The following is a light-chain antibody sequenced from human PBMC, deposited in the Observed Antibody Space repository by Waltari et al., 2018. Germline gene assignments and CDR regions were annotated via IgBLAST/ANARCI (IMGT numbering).Light chain of an antibody. CDR1: SGFNVGTYR. J-gene: IGLJ2*01. CDR2: YRSDSDK. CDR3: MTWHSSAVV. V-gene: IGLV5-45*03. Sequence: QAVLTQPSSLSASPGASASFTCTLRSGFNVGTYRISWFQQKPGSPPRYLLRYRSDSDKQQGSGVPSRFSGSKDASANAGILVISGLQSEDEADYYCMTWHSSAVVFGGGTKLTVL.